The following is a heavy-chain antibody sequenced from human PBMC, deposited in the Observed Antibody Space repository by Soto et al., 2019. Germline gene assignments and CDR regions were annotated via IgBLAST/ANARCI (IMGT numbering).Heavy chain of an antibody. D-gene: IGHD1-1*01. CDR3: AKGRNLQNWNCFHY. V-gene: IGHV3-23*04. Sequence: EVQLVESGGGLVQPGGSLRLSCAASGFTFSSYAMSWVRQAPGKGLEWVSAISGSGGSTYYADSVKGRVTISRDKSKNPLDLQMNSMRAEDTAVYYCAKGRNLQNWNCFHYRGQGTLVTVSS. CDR1: GFTFSSYA. J-gene: IGHJ4*02. CDR2: ISGSGGST.